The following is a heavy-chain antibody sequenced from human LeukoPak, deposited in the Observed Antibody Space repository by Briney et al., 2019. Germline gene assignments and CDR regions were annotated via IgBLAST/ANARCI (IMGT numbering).Heavy chain of an antibody. J-gene: IGHJ5*02. CDR3: ARQKLGYCSSTSCYKGSGVNWFDP. D-gene: IGHD2-2*02. Sequence: PSETLSLTCTVSGGSISSSSYYWGWIRQPPGKGLEWIGSIYYSGSTYYNPSLKSRVTISVDTSKNQFSLKLSSVTAADTAVYYCARQKLGYCSSTSCYKGSGVNWFDPWGQGTLVTVSS. V-gene: IGHV4-39*01. CDR2: IYYSGST. CDR1: GGSISSSSYY.